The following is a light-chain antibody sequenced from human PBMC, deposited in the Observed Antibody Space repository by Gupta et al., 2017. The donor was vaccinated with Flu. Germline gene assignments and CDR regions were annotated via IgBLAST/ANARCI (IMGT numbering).Light chain of an antibody. J-gene: IGKJ1*01. Sequence: EIVMTQSPATLSVSPGERATLSCRASQSVSSNLAWYQQKPGQAPRLLIYGASTRATGIPARFSGSGSGKEFTLTISSRQSEDFAVYYCQQYNNWPRGTFGQGTKVEIK. CDR2: GAS. CDR3: QQYNNWPRGT. V-gene: IGKV3-15*01. CDR1: QSVSSN.